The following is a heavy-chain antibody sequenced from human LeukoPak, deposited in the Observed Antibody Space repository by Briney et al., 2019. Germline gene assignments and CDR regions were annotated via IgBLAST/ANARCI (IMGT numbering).Heavy chain of an antibody. CDR2: ISSNSKYI. CDR3: ARDSSDFDY. Sequence: GGSLRLSCAASGFTFNVYSMNWVRQAPGKGLEWVSSISSNSKYIYYADSMRGRFTVSRDNAKNSLFLQLNSLRAEDTAVYYCARDSSDFDYWGQGTLVTVPS. V-gene: IGHV3-21*01. J-gene: IGHJ4*02. CDR1: GFTFNVYS. D-gene: IGHD3-22*01.